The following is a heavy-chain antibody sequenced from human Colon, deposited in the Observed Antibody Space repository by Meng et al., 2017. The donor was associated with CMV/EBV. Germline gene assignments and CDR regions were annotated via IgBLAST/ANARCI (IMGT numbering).Heavy chain of an antibody. D-gene: IGHD2-15*01. V-gene: IGHV3-23*03. Sequence: GGSLRLSCAASGFTFSSYAMSWVRQAPGKGLEWVSVFYSGGGTYYADSVKGRFTISRDNSKNTLYLQMNSLRAEDTAVYYCAKVAGDPYYYYGMDVWGQGTTVTVSS. CDR1: GFTFSSYA. CDR3: AKVAGDPYYYYGMDV. J-gene: IGHJ6*02. CDR2: FYSGGGT.